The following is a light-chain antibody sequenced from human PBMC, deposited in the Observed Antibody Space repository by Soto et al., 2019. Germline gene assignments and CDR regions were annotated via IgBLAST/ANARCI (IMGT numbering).Light chain of an antibody. CDR1: QSVLYSSNNKNY. CDR3: QQYYGSPPRT. J-gene: IGKJ1*01. V-gene: IGKV4-1*01. Sequence: DIVMTQSPDSLAVSLGARATINCKSSQSVLYSSNNKNYLAWYQQKPGQPPKLLISWASTRESGVPDRFSGSGSGTDFTLTISSLQAEDVAVYYCQQYYGSPPRTFGQGTKVDI. CDR2: WAS.